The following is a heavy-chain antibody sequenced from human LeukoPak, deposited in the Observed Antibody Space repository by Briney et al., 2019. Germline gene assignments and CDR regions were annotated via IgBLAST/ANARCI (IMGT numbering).Heavy chain of an antibody. J-gene: IGHJ6*02. D-gene: IGHD2-15*01. Sequence: ASVKVSCKASGYTFTGYYMHWVRQAPGQGLEWMGWINPNSGGTNYAQKFQGWVTMTRDTSISTAYMELSRLRSDDTAVYYCAREEVVAANRYYGMDVWGQGTTVTVSS. CDR2: INPNSGGT. V-gene: IGHV1-2*04. CDR1: GYTFTGYY. CDR3: AREEVVAANRYYGMDV.